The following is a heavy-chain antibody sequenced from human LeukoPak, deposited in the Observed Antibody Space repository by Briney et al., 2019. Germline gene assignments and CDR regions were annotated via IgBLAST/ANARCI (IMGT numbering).Heavy chain of an antibody. CDR1: GFTFSSYS. J-gene: IGHJ5*02. Sequence: PGGSLRPSCAASGFTFSSYSTNWVRQAPGKGLEWVSYISSSSSTIYYADSVKGRFTISRDNAKNSLYLQMNSLRAEDTAVYYCGVLYYRNSWFDPWGQGTLVTVSS. V-gene: IGHV3-48*01. CDR2: ISSSSSTI. D-gene: IGHD3-10*01. CDR3: GVLYYRNSWFDP.